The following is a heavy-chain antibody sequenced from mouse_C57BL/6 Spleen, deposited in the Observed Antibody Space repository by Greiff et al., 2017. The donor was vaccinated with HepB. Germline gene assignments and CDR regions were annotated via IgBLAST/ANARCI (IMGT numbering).Heavy chain of an antibody. J-gene: IGHJ1*03. CDR3: TILLSLYWYFDV. D-gene: IGHD2-10*01. Sequence: EVKLEESGGGLVQPGGSMKLSCVASGFTFSNYWMNWVRQSPEKGLEWVAQIRLKSDNYATHYAESVKGRFTISRDDSKSSVYLQMNNLRAEDTGIYYCTILLSLYWYFDVWGTGTTVTVSS. V-gene: IGHV6-3*01. CDR1: GFTFSNYW. CDR2: IRLKSDNYAT.